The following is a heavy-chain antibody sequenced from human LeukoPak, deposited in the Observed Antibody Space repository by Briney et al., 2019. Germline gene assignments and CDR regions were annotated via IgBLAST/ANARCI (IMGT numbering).Heavy chain of an antibody. V-gene: IGHV3-15*01. CDR2: IKSKTDGGTT. Sequence: PGGSLRLSCAASGFTFSNAWMSWVRQAPGKGLEWVGRIKSKTDGGTTDYAAPVKGRFTISRDDSKNTLYLQMNSLKTEDTAVYYCTTGVMGYYYDSSGYSDYWGQGTLVTVSS. J-gene: IGHJ4*02. D-gene: IGHD3-22*01. CDR3: TTGVMGYYYDSSGYSDY. CDR1: GFTFSNAW.